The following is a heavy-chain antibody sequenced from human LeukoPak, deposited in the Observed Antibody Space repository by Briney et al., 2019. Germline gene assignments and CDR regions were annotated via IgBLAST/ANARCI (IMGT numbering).Heavy chain of an antibody. Sequence: PRGSLRLSCAASGFSFRSCWMSWVRQAPGKGLEWVANIKEDGSEKYYVDSVKGRFTISRDNAKNALYLQMNSLRAEDTAVYYCARVAWPEYFDYWGQGTLVTDSS. V-gene: IGHV3-7*01. CDR1: GFSFRSCW. CDR2: IKEDGSEK. J-gene: IGHJ4*02. D-gene: IGHD2-21*01. CDR3: ARVAWPEYFDY.